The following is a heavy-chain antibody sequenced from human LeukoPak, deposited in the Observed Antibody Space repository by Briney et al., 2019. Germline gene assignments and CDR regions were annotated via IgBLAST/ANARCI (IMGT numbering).Heavy chain of an antibody. CDR2: IYSGGST. D-gene: IGHD6-19*01. J-gene: IGHJ4*02. CDR3: ARGRSGWYFDY. V-gene: IGHV3-66*01. CDR1: GFTVSSNY. Sequence: PGGSLRLSCAASGFTVSSNYMSWVRQAPGKGLEWVSVIYSGGSTYYADSVKDRFTISRDNSKNTLYLQMNSLRAEDTAVYYCARGRSGWYFDYWGQGTLVTVSS.